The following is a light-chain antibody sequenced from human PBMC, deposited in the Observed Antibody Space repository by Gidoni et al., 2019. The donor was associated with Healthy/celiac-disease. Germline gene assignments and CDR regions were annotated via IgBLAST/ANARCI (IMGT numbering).Light chain of an antibody. V-gene: IGKV1-8*01. Sequence: AIRMTQSPSSFSASTGDRVTITCRASQGISGYLAWYQQKPGKAPKLLIYAASTLQSGVPSRFSGSGSGTDFTLTISCLQSEDFATYYCQQYYSYPWTFGQGTKVEIK. CDR2: AAS. J-gene: IGKJ1*01. CDR3: QQYYSYPWT. CDR1: QGISGY.